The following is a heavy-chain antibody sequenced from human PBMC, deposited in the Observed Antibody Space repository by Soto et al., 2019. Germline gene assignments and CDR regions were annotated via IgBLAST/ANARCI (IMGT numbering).Heavy chain of an antibody. CDR2: INPSGYGT. V-gene: IGHV1-46*01. CDR1: GYTFTRYY. Sequence: ASVKVSCKASGYTFTRYYMHWVRQAPGQGLEWMGIINPSGYGTSYAQKFQGRVTMTRDTSTTTFYMDLSSLRSEDTAVYFCARDAVVVPSALYYFDYWGPGTMVTVSS. CDR3: ARDAVVVPSALYYFDY. D-gene: IGHD2-2*01. J-gene: IGHJ4*02.